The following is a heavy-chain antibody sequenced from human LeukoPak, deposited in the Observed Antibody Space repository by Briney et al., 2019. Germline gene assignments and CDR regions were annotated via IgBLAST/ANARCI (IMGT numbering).Heavy chain of an antibody. CDR1: GYSMSSGYY. D-gene: IGHD6-19*01. CDR2: MYHTGST. V-gene: IGHV4-38-2*02. CDR3: ARERYSSGWDTGGWFDP. Sequence: PSETLSLTCTVSGYSMSSGYYWGWIRQPPERGLEWIGSMYHTGSTYYNPSLKSRVTISVDTSKNQFSLKLSSVTAADTAVYYCARERYSSGWDTGGWFDPWGQGTLVTVSS. J-gene: IGHJ5*02.